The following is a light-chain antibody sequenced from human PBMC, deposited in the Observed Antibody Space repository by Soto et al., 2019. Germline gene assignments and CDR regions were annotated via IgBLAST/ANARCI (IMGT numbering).Light chain of an antibody. V-gene: IGKV2-30*01. Sequence: EVLVTQSPLYLPVTLGQPASISCRSTRSLLYSDGNIYLNWFHQRPGQPPRRLIPMVSNRDSWVPDRFSGSGSETDFTLKISRVEAEHVGIYYCMQGTHWPTLTFGQGTRVDVK. CDR2: MVS. CDR3: MQGTHWPTLT. J-gene: IGKJ1*01. CDR1: RSLLYSDGNIY.